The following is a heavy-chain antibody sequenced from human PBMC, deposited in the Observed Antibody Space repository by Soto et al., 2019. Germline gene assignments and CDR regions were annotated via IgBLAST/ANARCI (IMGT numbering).Heavy chain of an antibody. D-gene: IGHD2-2*01. Sequence: GSVKVSCKASGCPGASNSMSSVRQARGKGLLWMGWINPNSGGTNYAQKFQGWVTMTRDTSISTAYMELSRLRSDDTAVYYCARSIVVVPAAMPGGVAFDIWGQGTMVTVSS. CDR3: ARSIVVVPAAMPGGVAFDI. J-gene: IGHJ3*02. CDR2: INPNSGGT. CDR1: GCPGASNS. V-gene: IGHV1-2*04.